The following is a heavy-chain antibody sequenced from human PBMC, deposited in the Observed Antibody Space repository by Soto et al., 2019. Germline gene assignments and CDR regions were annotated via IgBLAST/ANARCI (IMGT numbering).Heavy chain of an antibody. V-gene: IGHV1-69*02. J-gene: IGHJ4*02. CDR1: GGTFSSYT. Sequence: QVHLVQSGAEVKKPGSSVKVSCKASGGTFSSYTISWVRQAPGQGLEWMGRIIPILGIGNYAQKFQGRVTITADKSTSTAYRELSSLRSEDTAVYYCARYRGDAYNWNGGQGTLVTVYS. CDR3: ARYRGDAYNWN. D-gene: IGHD1-1*01. CDR2: IIPILGIG.